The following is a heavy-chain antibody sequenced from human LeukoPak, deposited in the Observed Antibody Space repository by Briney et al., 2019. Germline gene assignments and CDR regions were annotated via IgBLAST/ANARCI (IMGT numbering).Heavy chain of an antibody. Sequence: PSQTLSLTCTVSGGSISSGGYYWSWIRQHPGKGLEWIGYIYYSGSTYYNPSLKSRVTISVDTSKNQFSLKLSSVTAADTAVYYCARSPTEPTNLDYWGQGTLVTVSS. D-gene: IGHD1-14*01. J-gene: IGHJ4*02. V-gene: IGHV4-31*03. CDR1: GGSISSGGYY. CDR3: ARSPTEPTNLDY. CDR2: IYYSGST.